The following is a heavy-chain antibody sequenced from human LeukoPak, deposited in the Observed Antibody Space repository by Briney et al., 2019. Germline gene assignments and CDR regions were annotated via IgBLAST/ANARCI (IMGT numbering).Heavy chain of an antibody. V-gene: IGHV3-21*01. D-gene: IGHD3-10*01. Sequence: GGSLRLSCAASGFTFSSYSMNWVRQAPGKGLEWVSSISSSSSYIYYADSVKGRFTISRDNAKNSLYLQMNGLRAEDTAVYYCARDRYGSGSYYPARVDYWGQGTLVTVSS. J-gene: IGHJ4*02. CDR1: GFTFSSYS. CDR3: ARDRYGSGSYYPARVDY. CDR2: ISSSSSYI.